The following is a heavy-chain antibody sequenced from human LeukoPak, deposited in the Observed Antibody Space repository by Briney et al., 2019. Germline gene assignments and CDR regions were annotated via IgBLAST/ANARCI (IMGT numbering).Heavy chain of an antibody. J-gene: IGHJ4*02. CDR3: AREGLRGGDDY. D-gene: IGHD3-16*01. CDR1: GFTFSSYA. Sequence: GRSLRLSCAASGFTFSSYAMHWVRQAPGKGLEWVSYISSSTSTIYYADSVKGRFTISRDNAKNSLYLQMNSLRAEDTAVYYCAREGLRGGDDYWGQGTLVTVSS. V-gene: IGHV3-48*01. CDR2: ISSSTSTI.